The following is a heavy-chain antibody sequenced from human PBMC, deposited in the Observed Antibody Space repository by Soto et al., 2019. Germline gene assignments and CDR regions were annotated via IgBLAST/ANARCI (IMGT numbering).Heavy chain of an antibody. Sequence: QVQLVHSGAEVKKPGASVKCSCNPSGYAFKSYTMHWVRQSPGQGLERMGWINADNGDSKYSQKFQGRVTITRDTSASIADMGLRSLTSEDTYVYYFARDTGSVLRVAPGIFEYWGQGTLVTLSS. D-gene: IGHD1-26*01. CDR2: INADNGDS. J-gene: IGHJ4*02. CDR3: ARDTGSVLRVAPGIFEY. V-gene: IGHV1-3*01. CDR1: GYAFKSYT.